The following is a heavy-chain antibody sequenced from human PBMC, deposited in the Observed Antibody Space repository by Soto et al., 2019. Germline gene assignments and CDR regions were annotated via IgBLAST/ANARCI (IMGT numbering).Heavy chain of an antibody. CDR3: ARLGIAARPSNWFDP. CDR1: GGSISSGGYS. D-gene: IGHD6-6*01. Sequence: TLSLTCAVSGGSISSGGYSWSWIRQPPGKGLEWIGYIYHSGSTYYNPSLKSRVTISVDRSKNQFSLKLSSVTAADTAVYYCARLGIAARPSNWFDPWGQGTLVPVSS. J-gene: IGHJ5*02. V-gene: IGHV4-30-2*01. CDR2: IYHSGST.